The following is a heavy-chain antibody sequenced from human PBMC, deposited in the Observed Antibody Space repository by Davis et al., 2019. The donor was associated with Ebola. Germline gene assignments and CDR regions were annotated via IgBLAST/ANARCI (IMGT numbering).Heavy chain of an antibody. J-gene: IGHJ4*02. V-gene: IGHV3-11*06. CDR2: ISSSSSYT. Sequence: GESLKISCAASGFTFSDYYMSWIRQAPGKGLEWVSYISSSSSYTNYADSVKGRFTISRDNAKNSLYLQMNSLRAEDTAVYYCARDLTYYYDSSGYWSAYYFDYWGQGTLVTVSS. CDR1: GFTFSDYY. D-gene: IGHD3-22*01. CDR3: ARDLTYYYDSSGYWSAYYFDY.